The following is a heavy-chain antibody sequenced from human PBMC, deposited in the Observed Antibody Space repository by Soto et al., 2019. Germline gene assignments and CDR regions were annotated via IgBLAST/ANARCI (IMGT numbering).Heavy chain of an antibody. Sequence: SETLSLTCTVSGGSFKSGSYSWSWIRQPPGKGLEWIGYVYHTGRTSYNPSLKSRVSISMDTSKNQFSLNLDSVTAADPAVYFSERNFAYSDDWGQGTLVTVSS. CDR1: GGSFKSGSYS. J-gene: IGHJ4*02. V-gene: IGHV4-61*01. CDR3: ERNFAYSDD. D-gene: IGHD3-9*01. CDR2: VYHTGRT.